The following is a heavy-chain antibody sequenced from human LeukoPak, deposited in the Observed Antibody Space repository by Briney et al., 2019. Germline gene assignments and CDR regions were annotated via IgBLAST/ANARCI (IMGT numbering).Heavy chain of an antibody. D-gene: IGHD3-10*01. CDR2: ISGSNDKT. CDR1: GYTFTTSG. CDR3: ARGGSGSYLYSTFDP. Sequence: ASVKVSCTASGYTFTTSGINWVRQAPGQGLEWMGWISGSNDKTNYAQNFQGRVTMTKDTSTSTAYMELRSLRSDDTAVYYCARGGSGSYLYSTFDPWGQGTLVTVSS. J-gene: IGHJ5*02. V-gene: IGHV1-18*04.